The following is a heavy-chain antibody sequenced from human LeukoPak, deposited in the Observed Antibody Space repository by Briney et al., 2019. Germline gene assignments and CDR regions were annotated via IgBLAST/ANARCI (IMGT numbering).Heavy chain of an antibody. V-gene: IGHV3-23*01. J-gene: IGHJ4*02. CDR2: ISESGTKI. CDR1: GFIFSSYE. D-gene: IGHD3-22*01. CDR3: AKDMRMRYYYDSSGYYPACLDY. Sequence: PGGSLRLSCVGSGFIFSSYEMNWVRQAPGKGLEWLSYISESGTKIYNADSVKGRFTISRDNSKNTLYLQMNSLRAEDTAVYYCAKDMRMRYYYDSSGYYPACLDYWGQGTLVTVSS.